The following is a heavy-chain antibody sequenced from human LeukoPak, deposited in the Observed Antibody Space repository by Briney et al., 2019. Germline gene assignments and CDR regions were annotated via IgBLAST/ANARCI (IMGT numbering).Heavy chain of an antibody. D-gene: IGHD1-26*01. CDR1: GFTFSSYG. V-gene: IGHV3-33*01. J-gene: IGHJ4*02. CDR3: ARDSSQNSGSSSYYFDY. Sequence: GRSLRLSCAASGFTFSSYGMHWVRQAPGKGLERVAVIWDDGSNKYYADSVKGRFTISRDNSKNTLYLQMNSLRAEDSAVFYCARDSSQNSGSSSYYFDYWGQGTLVTVSS. CDR2: IWDDGSNK.